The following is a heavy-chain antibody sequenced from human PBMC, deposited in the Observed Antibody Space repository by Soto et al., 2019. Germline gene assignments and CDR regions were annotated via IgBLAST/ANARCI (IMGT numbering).Heavy chain of an antibody. D-gene: IGHD3-16*01. CDR3: TSREVGGSHFDY. CDR2: IRSKANSYAT. Sequence: EVQLVESGGGLVQPGGSLKLSCAASGFTFSGSAMHWVRQASGKGLEWVGRIRSKANSYATAYAASVKGRFTISRDDSKNTVYLQMNSLKTEDTAVYYCTSREVGGSHFDYWGQGTLVTVSS. J-gene: IGHJ4*02. CDR1: GFTFSGSA. V-gene: IGHV3-73*02.